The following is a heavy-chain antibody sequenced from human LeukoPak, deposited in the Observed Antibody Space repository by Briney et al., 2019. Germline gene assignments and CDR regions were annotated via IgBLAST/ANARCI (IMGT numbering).Heavy chain of an antibody. V-gene: IGHV3-21*01. Sequence: GGSLRLSCAASGFTFRNYAMNWVRQAPGKGLEWVSSITLSGTYMFYEDSVKGRFTISRDNAKNSLYLQMNSLRAEDTAVYYCARDRDNVAGTRGYFDYWGQGTLVTVSS. D-gene: IGHD6-19*01. J-gene: IGHJ4*02. CDR1: GFTFRNYA. CDR3: ARDRDNVAGTRGYFDY. CDR2: ITLSGTYM.